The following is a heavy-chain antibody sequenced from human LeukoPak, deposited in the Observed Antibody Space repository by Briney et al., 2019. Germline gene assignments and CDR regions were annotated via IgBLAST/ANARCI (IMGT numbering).Heavy chain of an antibody. CDR2: ISSRSTYT. D-gene: IGHD2-21*02. Sequence: GGSLRLSCAASGFPFSDYYMSWLRQAPGKGLEWVSYISSRSTYTLYVDSVRGRFTISRDNAKNLLYLQMDSLRAEDTAVYYCARDLPDCGGDYYLRYFDYWGQGALVTVSS. CDR1: GFPFSDYY. CDR3: ARDLPDCGGDYYLRYFDY. J-gene: IGHJ4*02. V-gene: IGHV3-11*05.